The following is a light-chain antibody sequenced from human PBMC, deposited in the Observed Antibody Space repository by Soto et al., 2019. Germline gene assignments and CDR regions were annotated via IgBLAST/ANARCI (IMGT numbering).Light chain of an antibody. J-gene: IGKJ2*01. CDR3: QQGQATPYT. CDR2: RTS. Sequence: DIQMTQSPSSLSASVGDRITITCRASQNLGDYSNWYQQKPGMPPKLLIYRTSSLQGGVPSRFSGSGSGAHFTLTISGLRPEDFATYFCQQGQATPYTFGQGTVLDIK. CDR1: QNLGDY. V-gene: IGKV1-39*01.